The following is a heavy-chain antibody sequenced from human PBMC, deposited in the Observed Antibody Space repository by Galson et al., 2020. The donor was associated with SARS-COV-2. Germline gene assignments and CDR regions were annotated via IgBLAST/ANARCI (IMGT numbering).Heavy chain of an antibody. CDR1: GYSISSGYY. J-gene: IGHJ6*03. CDR3: ARNFDWLLGDYYYYYYMDV. CDR2: IYHSGST. Sequence: SETLSLTCAVSGYSISSGYYWGWIRQPPGKGLEWIGSIYHSGSTYYNPSLKSRVTISVDTSKNQFSLKLSSVTAADTAGYYCARNFDWLLGDYYYYYYMDVWGKGTTVTISS. D-gene: IGHD3-9*01. V-gene: IGHV4-38-2*01.